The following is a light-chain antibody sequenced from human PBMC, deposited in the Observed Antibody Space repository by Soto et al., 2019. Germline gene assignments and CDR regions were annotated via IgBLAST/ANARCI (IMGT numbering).Light chain of an antibody. CDR3: ASFTSISTYV. CDR1: SSDVGSYNL. V-gene: IGLV2-14*02. Sequence: QSALTQPASVSGSPGQSITISCTGTSSDVGSYNLVSWYQQHPGKAPKLMIYDVTKRPSGVSERFSGSKSGFTASLTISGLQAEDESHYYCASFTSISTYVFGTGTKVTVL. J-gene: IGLJ1*01. CDR2: DVT.